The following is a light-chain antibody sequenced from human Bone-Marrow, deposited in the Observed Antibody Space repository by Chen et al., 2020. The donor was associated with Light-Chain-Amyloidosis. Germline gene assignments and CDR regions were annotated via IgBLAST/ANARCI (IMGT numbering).Light chain of an antibody. CDR1: QTISSNY. J-gene: IGKJ4*01. CDR3: QQYGTSPLT. V-gene: IGKV3-20*01. CDR2: GSS. Sequence: EIVLTQSPGPLSLSPGEGANLSCRASQTISSNYLTWYQQKFGQAPRLLIYGSSSRATGIPDRFTGNGSGTDFTLTIYRLEPEDFAMYYCQQYGTSPLTFGGGTKVEIK.